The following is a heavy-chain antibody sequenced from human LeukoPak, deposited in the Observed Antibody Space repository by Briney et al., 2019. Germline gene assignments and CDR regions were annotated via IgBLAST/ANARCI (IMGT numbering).Heavy chain of an antibody. CDR1: GGSLSSSSYY. CDR3: ARDLIIGTPSFDF. J-gene: IGHJ4*02. CDR2: IYYSGST. Sequence: SETLSLTCTVSGGSLSSSSYYWGWVRQPPGRGLEWIGSIYYSGSTFYNPSLNNRVTISVDTAKNQFSLKLSSVTAADTAVYYCARDLIIGTPSFDFWGQGTMVTVTS. D-gene: IGHD1-20*01. V-gene: IGHV4-39*07.